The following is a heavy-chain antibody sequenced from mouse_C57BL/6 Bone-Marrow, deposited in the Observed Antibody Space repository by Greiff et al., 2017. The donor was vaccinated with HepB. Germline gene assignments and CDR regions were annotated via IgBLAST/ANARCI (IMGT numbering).Heavy chain of an antibody. J-gene: IGHJ1*03. D-gene: IGHD1-1*01. Sequence: VQLQQPGAELVKPGASVKLSCKASGYTFTSYWMQWVKQRPGQGLEWIGEIDPSDSYTNYNHKFKGKATLTVDTSSSTAYMQLSSLTSEDSAVYYCAENYYGSSHWYFDVWGTGTTVTVSS. CDR2: IDPSDSYT. CDR1: GYTFTSYW. CDR3: AENYYGSSHWYFDV. V-gene: IGHV1-50*01.